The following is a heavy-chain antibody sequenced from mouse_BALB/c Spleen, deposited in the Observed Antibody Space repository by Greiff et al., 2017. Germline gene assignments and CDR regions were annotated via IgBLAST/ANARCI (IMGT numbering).Heavy chain of an antibody. J-gene: IGHJ3*01. V-gene: IGHV1S81*02. CDR3: ARGDYYGSSYVRFAY. D-gene: IGHD1-1*01. Sequence: QVQLKQSGAELVKPGASVKLSCKASGYTFTSYWMHWVKQRPGQGLEWIGEINPSNGRTNYNEKFKSKATLTVDKSSSTAYMQLSSLTSEDSAVYYCARGDYYGSSYVRFAYWGQGTLVTVSA. CDR2: INPSNGRT. CDR1: GYTFTSYW.